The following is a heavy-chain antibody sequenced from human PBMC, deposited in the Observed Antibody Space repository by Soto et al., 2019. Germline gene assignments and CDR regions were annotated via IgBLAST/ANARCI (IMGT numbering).Heavy chain of an antibody. J-gene: IGHJ5*02. CDR2: IYATGTT. D-gene: IGHD1-1*01. CDR3: VRDGTKTLRDWFDP. V-gene: IGHV4-4*07. CDR1: GYSISRGFY. Sequence: SETLSLTCAVAGYSISRGFYWGWIRKSAGKGLEWIGRIYATGTTDYNPSLKSRVMMSVDTSKKQFSLKLRSVTAADTAVYYCVRDGTKTLRDWFDPWGQGISVTVSS.